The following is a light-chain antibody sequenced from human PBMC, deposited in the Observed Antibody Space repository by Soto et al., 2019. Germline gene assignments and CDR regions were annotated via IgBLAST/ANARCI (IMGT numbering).Light chain of an antibody. CDR1: SGHSSYI. J-gene: IGLJ3*02. CDR2: LEGSGSY. CDR3: ETWDSNTSR. V-gene: IGLV4-60*03. Sequence: QPVLTQSSSASASLGSSVKLTCTLSSGHSSYIIAWHQQQPGKAPRYLMKLEGSGSYNKGSGVPDRFSGSSSGADRYLTISNLQSEDEADYYCETWDSNTSRFGGGTKLTVL.